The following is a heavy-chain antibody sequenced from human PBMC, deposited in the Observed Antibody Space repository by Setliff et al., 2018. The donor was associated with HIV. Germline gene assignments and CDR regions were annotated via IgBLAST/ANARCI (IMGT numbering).Heavy chain of an antibody. J-gene: IGHJ4*02. D-gene: IGHD3-16*01. CDR2: IYQSGST. CDR1: GYSINNGLY. V-gene: IGHV4-38-2*02. CDR3: ARLDTIMLYTDC. Sequence: TSETLSLTCTVSGYSINNGLYWAWIRQPPGKGLEWIGSIYQSGSTYYSPFFKSRVSMSIDTSKDQFSLRLKSLTASDTAVYYCARLDTIMLYTDCWGQGTLVTVSS.